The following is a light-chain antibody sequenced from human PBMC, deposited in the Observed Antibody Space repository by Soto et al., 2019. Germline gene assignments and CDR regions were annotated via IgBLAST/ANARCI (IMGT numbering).Light chain of an antibody. Sequence: QSVLTQPRSASGSPGQSGTISFTGTSSDVGAYDFVSWYQQHPGEAPKLIIYDVNKRPSGVPDRFSGPKSGNTASLTISGLQAEDVGDYFCCSFAGTFYVFGTGTKVTVL. V-gene: IGLV2-11*01. J-gene: IGLJ1*01. CDR1: SSDVGAYDF. CDR3: CSFAGTFYV. CDR2: DVN.